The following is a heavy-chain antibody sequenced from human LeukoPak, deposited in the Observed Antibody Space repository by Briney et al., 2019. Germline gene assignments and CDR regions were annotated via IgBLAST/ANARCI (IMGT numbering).Heavy chain of an antibody. CDR3: AKDRGLLLWFGEPKTKGYFDY. CDR2: ISGSGGST. Sequence: GGSLRLSCAASGFTFSSYAISWVRQAPGKGLEWVSAISGSGGSTYYADSVKGRFTISRDNSKNTLYLQMNSLRAEDTAVYYCAKDRGLLLWFGEPKTKGYFDYWGQGTLVTVSS. V-gene: IGHV3-23*01. J-gene: IGHJ4*02. D-gene: IGHD3-10*01. CDR1: GFTFSSYA.